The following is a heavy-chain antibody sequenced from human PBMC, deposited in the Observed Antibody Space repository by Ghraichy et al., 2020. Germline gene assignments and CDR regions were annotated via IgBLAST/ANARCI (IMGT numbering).Heavy chain of an antibody. Sequence: SETLSLTCTVSGGSISSSSYYWGWIRQPPGKGLEWIGSIYYSGSTYYNPSLKSRVTISVDTSKNQFSLKLSSVTAADTAVYYCARRGYSGYDHGDYWGQGTLVTVSS. CDR2: IYYSGST. V-gene: IGHV4-39*01. J-gene: IGHJ4*02. CDR3: ARRGYSGYDHGDY. D-gene: IGHD5-12*01. CDR1: GGSISSSSYY.